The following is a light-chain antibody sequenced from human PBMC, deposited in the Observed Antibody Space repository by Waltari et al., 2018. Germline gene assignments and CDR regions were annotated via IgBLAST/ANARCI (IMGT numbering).Light chain of an antibody. J-gene: IGLJ3*02. V-gene: IGLV2-14*01. CDR3: SSYTSSSTLWV. CDR2: EVS. CDR1: SSDVGGYNS. Sequence: QSALTQPASVSGSPGQSITISCTGTSSDVGGYNSVPWYQHNPGKAPKLMIYEVSNRPSGVSNRFSGSKSGNTASLTISGLQAEDEADYYCSSYTSSSTLWVFGGGTKLTVL.